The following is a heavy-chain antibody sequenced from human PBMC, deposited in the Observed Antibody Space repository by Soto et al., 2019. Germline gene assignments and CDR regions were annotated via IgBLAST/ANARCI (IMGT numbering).Heavy chain of an antibody. CDR1: GGSFSGYY. Sequence: PSETLSLTCAVYGGSFSGYYWSWIRQPPGKGLEWIVEINHSGSTNYNPSLKSRVTISVDTSKNQFSLKLSSVTAADTAVYYCARGTFNSSSWVGAYYYYYGMDGWGQGTTVTV. CDR3: ARGTFNSSSWVGAYYYYYGMDG. J-gene: IGHJ6*02. D-gene: IGHD6-13*01. CDR2: INHSGST. V-gene: IGHV4-34*01.